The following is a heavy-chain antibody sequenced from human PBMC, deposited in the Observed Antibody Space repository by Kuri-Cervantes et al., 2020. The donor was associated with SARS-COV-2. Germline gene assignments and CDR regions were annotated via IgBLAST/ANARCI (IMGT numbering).Heavy chain of an antibody. J-gene: IGHJ5*02. CDR3: AKVGGKELVGANVRWFDP. V-gene: IGHV3-30*18. CDR2: ISYDGSNK. D-gene: IGHD1-26*01. Sequence: GESLRLSCAASGFTFSSYGMHWVRQAPGKGLEWVAVISYDGSNKYYADSVKGRFTITRDNSKNTLYLQMNSLRAEDTAVYYCAKVGGKELVGANVRWFDPWGQGTLVTDSS. CDR1: GFTFSSYG.